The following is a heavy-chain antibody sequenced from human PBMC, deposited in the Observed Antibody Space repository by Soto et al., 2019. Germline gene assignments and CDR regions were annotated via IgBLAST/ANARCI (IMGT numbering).Heavy chain of an antibody. V-gene: IGHV4-30-4*01. CDR2: IYYSGST. CDR1: GGSISSGDYY. Sequence: SETLSLTCTVSGGSISSGDYYWSWIRRPPGKGLEWIGYIYYSGSTYYNPSLKSRVTISVDTSKNQFSLKLSSVTAADTAVYYCAREVGYYDSSGYITENWFDPWGQGTLVTVSS. CDR3: AREVGYYDSSGYITENWFDP. J-gene: IGHJ5*02. D-gene: IGHD3-22*01.